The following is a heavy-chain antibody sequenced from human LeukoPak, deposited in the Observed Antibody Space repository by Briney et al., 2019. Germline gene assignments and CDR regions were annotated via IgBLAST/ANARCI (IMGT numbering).Heavy chain of an antibody. CDR2: IIPILGIA. D-gene: IGHD3-10*01. CDR1: GGTFSSYA. CDR3: ARGAQYYYGFYGMDV. J-gene: IGHJ6*02. Sequence: ASVKVSCKASGGTFSSYAISWVRQAPGQGLEWMGRIIPILGIANYAQKLQGRVTITADKSTSTAYMELSSLRSEDTAVYYCARGAQYYYGFYGMDVWGQGTTVTVSS. V-gene: IGHV1-69*04.